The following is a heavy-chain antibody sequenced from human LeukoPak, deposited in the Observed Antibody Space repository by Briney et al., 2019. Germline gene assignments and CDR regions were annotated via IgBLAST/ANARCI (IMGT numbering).Heavy chain of an antibody. CDR2: IGTSDSST. CDR1: GFTFSSYE. Sequence: GGSLRLSCAASGFTFSSYEMNWVRQAPGKGLEWVSYIGTSDSSTYYADSVKGRFTISRDNAKNSLYLQMHSLRAEDTAVYYCARYGDSSVYYSADAFDIWGQGTLVTVSS. J-gene: IGHJ3*02. D-gene: IGHD3-22*01. CDR3: ARYGDSSVYYSADAFDI. V-gene: IGHV3-48*03.